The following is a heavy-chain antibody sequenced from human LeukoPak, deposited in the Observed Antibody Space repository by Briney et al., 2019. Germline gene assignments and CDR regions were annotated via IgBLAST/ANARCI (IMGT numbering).Heavy chain of an antibody. CDR2: ISTRNGET. D-gene: IGHD3-10*01. J-gene: IGHJ4*02. Sequence: ASVKLACKPSNYIFTDYPITWERQVPGQGLEWMGWISTRNGETHYARRFQGRATMATDTFASTVYIEVRSLTSDDTALYYCARESGSGSYFYFDYWGPGTLVTVSS. CDR1: NYIFTDYP. V-gene: IGHV1-18*01. CDR3: ARESGSGSYFYFDY.